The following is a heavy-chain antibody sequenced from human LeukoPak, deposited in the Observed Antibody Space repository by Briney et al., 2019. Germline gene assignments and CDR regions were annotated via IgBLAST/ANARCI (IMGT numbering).Heavy chain of an antibody. J-gene: IGHJ4*02. CDR1: GFTFSSYS. D-gene: IGHD6-19*01. CDR2: ISSSSSYI. Sequence: PGGPLRLSCAASGFTFSSYSMNWVRQAPGKGLEWVSSISSSSSYIYYADSVKGRFTISRDNAKNSLYLQMNSLRAEDTAVYYCARDTAVAGLFDYWGQGTLVTVSS. CDR3: ARDTAVAGLFDY. V-gene: IGHV3-21*01.